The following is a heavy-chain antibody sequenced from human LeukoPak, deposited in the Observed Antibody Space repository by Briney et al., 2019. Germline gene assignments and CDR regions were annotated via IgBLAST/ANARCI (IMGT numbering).Heavy chain of an antibody. Sequence: PGRSLRLSCEASGFTFTRYGMHWVRQAPGKGLEWVAVVWHDGSDNAYADSVKGRFTISRDDTKNMLYLQMNSLRAEDTALYYCARDRTYCSSTSCTRLGMDVWGQGTTVTVSS. D-gene: IGHD2-2*01. J-gene: IGHJ6*02. CDR2: VWHDGSDN. V-gene: IGHV3-33*01. CDR1: GFTFTRYG. CDR3: ARDRTYCSSTSCTRLGMDV.